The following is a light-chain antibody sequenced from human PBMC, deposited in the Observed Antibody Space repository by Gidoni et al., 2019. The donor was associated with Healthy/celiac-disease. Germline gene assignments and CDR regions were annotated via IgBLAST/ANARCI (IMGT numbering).Light chain of an antibody. CDR3: QQYNSQYT. J-gene: IGKJ2*01. V-gene: IGKV1-5*03. Sequence: DIQMTQSPSTLSASVGDRVTINCRASQSISSWLAWYQQKPGKAPKLLIYKASSLESGVPSRFSGSGSGTEFTLTISSLQPDDFATYYCQQYNSQYTFGQGTKLEIK. CDR2: KAS. CDR1: QSISSW.